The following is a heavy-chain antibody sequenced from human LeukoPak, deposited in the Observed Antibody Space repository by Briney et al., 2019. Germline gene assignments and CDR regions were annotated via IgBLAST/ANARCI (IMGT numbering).Heavy chain of an antibody. CDR1: GGSISSYY. Sequence: SETLSLTCTVSGGSISSYYWSWIRQPPGKGLEWIGYIYYSGSTNYNPSLKSRVTISVDTSKNQFSLKLSSVTAADTAVYYCARAVYSRGWYMNPYDYWGQGTLVTVSS. J-gene: IGHJ4*02. CDR2: IYYSGST. CDR3: ARAVYSRGWYMNPYDY. D-gene: IGHD6-19*01. V-gene: IGHV4-59*01.